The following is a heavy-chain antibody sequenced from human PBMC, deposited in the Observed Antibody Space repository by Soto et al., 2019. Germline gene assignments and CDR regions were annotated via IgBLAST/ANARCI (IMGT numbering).Heavy chain of an antibody. D-gene: IGHD3-3*01. J-gene: IGHJ4*02. V-gene: IGHV3-23*01. CDR2: ISGSGGST. CDR3: AKDIQSTYYDFWSGYGPFDY. CDR1: GFTFSSYA. Sequence: PGGSLRLSCAASGFTFSSYAMSWVRQAPGKGLEWVSAISGSGGSTYYADSVKGRFTISRDNSKNMLYLQMNSLRAEDTAVYYCAKDIQSTYYDFWSGYGPFDYWGQGTLVTVSS.